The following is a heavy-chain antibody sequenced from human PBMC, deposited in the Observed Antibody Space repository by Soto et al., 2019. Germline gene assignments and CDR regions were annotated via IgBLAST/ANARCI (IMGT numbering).Heavy chain of an antibody. V-gene: IGHV3-23*01. CDR1: GFTFSSYA. Sequence: EVQLLESGGGLVQPGGSLRLSCAASGFTFSSYAMSWVRQAPGKGLEWVSAISGSGGSTYYADSVKGRFTISRDNSKNTLSLQMTSLRAEDTAVYYCAKSRYPWRVAGQRGLPYYFDYWGQGTLVTVSS. CDR2: ISGSGGST. D-gene: IGHD6-19*01. CDR3: AKSRYPWRVAGQRGLPYYFDY. J-gene: IGHJ4*02.